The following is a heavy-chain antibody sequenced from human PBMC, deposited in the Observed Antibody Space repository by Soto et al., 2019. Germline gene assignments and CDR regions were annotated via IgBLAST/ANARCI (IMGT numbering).Heavy chain of an antibody. Sequence: GASVKVSCKASGYTFTSHGISWVRQAPGQGLEWMGWISAYNGNTNYAQKLQGRVTMTTDTSTSTAYMELRSLRSDDTAVYYCARAPPYYDFWSGYRNYYYYGMDVWGQGTTVTVSS. CDR2: ISAYNGNT. V-gene: IGHV1-18*01. CDR3: ARAPPYYDFWSGYRNYYYYGMDV. J-gene: IGHJ6*02. D-gene: IGHD3-3*01. CDR1: GYTFTSHG.